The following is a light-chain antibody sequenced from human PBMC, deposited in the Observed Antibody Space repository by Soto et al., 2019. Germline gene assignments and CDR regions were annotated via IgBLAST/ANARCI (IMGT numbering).Light chain of an antibody. J-gene: IGKJ5*01. CDR1: QSAGSY. V-gene: IGKV3-11*01. CDR3: QQRLNWQVT. Sequence: EIVLTQSPVTLSLSPGERATLSCRASQSAGSYLAWYQQKPGQAPRLLIYDASNRATGIPARFSGSGSGTDFTLTISSLEPEDFAVYYCQQRLNWQVTFGQGTRLEIK. CDR2: DAS.